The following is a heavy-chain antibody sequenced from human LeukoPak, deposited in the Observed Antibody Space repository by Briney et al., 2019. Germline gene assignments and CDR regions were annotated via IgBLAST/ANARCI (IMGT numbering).Heavy chain of an antibody. Sequence: GGSLRLSCAASGFTFSNYAMSWVRRAPGKGLEWVSTISGNGGSTYYADSVKGRFTISRDNSKNTLYLQMNSLRAEDTAVYYCAKDARYYDSSGYNRFDDGGQGTLVTVSS. CDR2: ISGNGGST. CDR1: GFTFSNYA. V-gene: IGHV3-23*01. J-gene: IGHJ4*02. CDR3: AKDARYYDSSGYNRFDD. D-gene: IGHD3-22*01.